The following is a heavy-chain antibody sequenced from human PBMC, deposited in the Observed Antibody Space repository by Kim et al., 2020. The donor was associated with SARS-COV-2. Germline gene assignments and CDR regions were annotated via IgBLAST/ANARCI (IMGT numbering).Heavy chain of an antibody. CDR3: ARDIVVVPAAMAGFDY. Sequence: ASVKVSCKASGYTFTSYAMNWVRQAPGQGLEWMGWINTNTGNPTYAQGFTGRFVFSLDTSVSTAYLQISSLKAEDTAVYYCARDIVVVPAAMAGFDYWGQGTLVTVSS. D-gene: IGHD2-2*01. J-gene: IGHJ4*02. CDR2: INTNTGNP. V-gene: IGHV7-4-1*02. CDR1: GYTFTSYA.